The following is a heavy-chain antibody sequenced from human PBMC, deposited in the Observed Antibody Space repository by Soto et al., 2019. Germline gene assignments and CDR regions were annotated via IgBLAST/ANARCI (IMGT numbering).Heavy chain of an antibody. CDR3: ASARYCSGGSCHDY. CDR2: ISSSSSYI. CDR1: GFTFSSYS. Sequence: PGGSLRLSCAASGFTFSSYSMNWVRQAPGKGLEWVSSISSSSSYIYYADSVKGRFTISRDNAKNSLYLQMNSLRAEDTAVYYCASARYCSGGSCHDYWGQGTLVTVSS. D-gene: IGHD2-15*01. V-gene: IGHV3-21*01. J-gene: IGHJ4*02.